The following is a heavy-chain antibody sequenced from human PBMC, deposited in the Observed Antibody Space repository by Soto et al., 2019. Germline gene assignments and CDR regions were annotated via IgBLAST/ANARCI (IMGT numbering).Heavy chain of an antibody. D-gene: IGHD2-2*01. V-gene: IGHV1-46*01. CDR2: INPGIGST. CDR1: GYPXTSNY. CDR3: SRQYCTGTSCYPYFDY. J-gene: IGHJ4*02. Sequence: SXKVSFKATGYPXTSNYLDLIRQAPGQGREWIGAINPGIGSTTYAENFQVIVAMTSETSTTTVHLELSILIFEDTSVYYFSRQYCTGTSCYPYFDYWGQGTLCTVSS.